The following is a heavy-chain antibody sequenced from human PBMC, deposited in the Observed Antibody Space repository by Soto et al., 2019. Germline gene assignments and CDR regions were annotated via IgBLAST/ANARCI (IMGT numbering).Heavy chain of an antibody. D-gene: IGHD2-15*01. CDR2: ISAFNGNT. CDR1: GYTFTSYG. CDR3: ARGKGGLEY. V-gene: IGHV1-18*01. Sequence: QVQLVQSGAEVKKPGASVKVSCKASGYTFTSYGISWIRQAPGQGLEWMGWISAFNGNTNYAQKLQGRATMTTDTSRSTAYIELRSLRPDDTAVYYCARGKGGLEYWGQGTLVTVSS. J-gene: IGHJ4*02.